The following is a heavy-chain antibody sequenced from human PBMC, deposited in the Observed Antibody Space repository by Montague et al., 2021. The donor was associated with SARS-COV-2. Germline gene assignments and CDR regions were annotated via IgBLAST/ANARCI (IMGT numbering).Heavy chain of an antibody. CDR1: GDSVVELRRR. Sequence: CAISGDSVVELRRRSEEHTSELQSQLHFVCSLQYENKWYNDYALSVKSRITINPDTSKNQFSLKLSSVTAADTAVYYCARVGRQQLVRLSGMEVWGQGTTGTGS. CDR3: ARVGRQQLVRLSGMEV. V-gene: IGHV6-1*01. J-gene: IGHJ6*02. D-gene: IGHD6-13*01. CDR2: LQYENKWYN.